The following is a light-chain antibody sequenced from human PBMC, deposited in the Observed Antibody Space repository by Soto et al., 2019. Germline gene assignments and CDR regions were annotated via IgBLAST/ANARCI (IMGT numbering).Light chain of an antibody. J-gene: IGKJ1*01. CDR1: QGINFY. V-gene: IGKV1-27*01. CDR2: WAS. CDR3: QQYYSSPPWT. Sequence: DIQMTQSPSSLSASVGDRVTITCRASQGINFYLAWFQQKPGQPPRLLIYWASTRQSGVPDRFSGSGSATDFTLTISSLQAEDVAVYYCQQYYSSPPWTFGQGTKVEIK.